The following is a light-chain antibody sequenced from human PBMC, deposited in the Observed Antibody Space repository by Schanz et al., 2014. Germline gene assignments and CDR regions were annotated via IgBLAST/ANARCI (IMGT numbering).Light chain of an antibody. V-gene: IGKV3-20*01. CDR1: QSVSGY. J-gene: IGKJ5*01. CDR2: DAS. Sequence: EIVLTQSPAILSLSPGERATLSCRASQSVSGYLAWYQQKLGQAPRLLMFDASNRATGIPARFSGSGSATDFTLTITRLEPEDFAVYYCQQYGSSPPVTFGQGTRLEIK. CDR3: QQYGSSPPVT.